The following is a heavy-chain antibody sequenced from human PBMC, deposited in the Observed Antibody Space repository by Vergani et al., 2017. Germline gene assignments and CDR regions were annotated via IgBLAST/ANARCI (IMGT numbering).Heavy chain of an antibody. V-gene: IGHV3-9*03. J-gene: IGHJ3*02. CDR1: GDSISSGVYY. D-gene: IGHD1-26*01. Sequence: VQLQESGPGLVKPSQTLSLTCSVSGDSISSGVYYWNWIRQHPGKGLEWVSGISWDSGSIGYADSVKGRFTISRDNAKNSLYLQMNSLRAEDMALYYCAKVDGSYSSVGAFDIWGQGTMVTVSS. CDR3: AKVDGSYSSVGAFDI. CDR2: ISWDSGSI.